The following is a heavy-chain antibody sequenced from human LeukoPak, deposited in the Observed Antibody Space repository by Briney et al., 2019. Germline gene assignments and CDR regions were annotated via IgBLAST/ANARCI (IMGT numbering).Heavy chain of an antibody. Sequence: GRSLRLSCAASGFSFSTFGMHWARRAPGKGLEWVSAISGSGGSAYYADSVKGRFTISRDNSKNTLYLQMNSLRAEDTAVYYRAKDGMGSSGPYYFDYWGQGTLVTVSS. V-gene: IGHV3-23*01. D-gene: IGHD6-19*01. CDR3: AKDGMGSSGPYYFDY. CDR2: ISGSGGSA. J-gene: IGHJ4*02. CDR1: GFSFSTFG.